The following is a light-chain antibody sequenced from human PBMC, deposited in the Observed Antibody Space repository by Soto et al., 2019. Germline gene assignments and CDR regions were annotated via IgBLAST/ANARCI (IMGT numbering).Light chain of an antibody. CDR2: SAS. Sequence: EVVMTQCPAAVSVSPGGRATLSCRGSQSISDTLAWYQQKPGQAPRLLIYSASRRATGFPGRFSGSGSGTDFTLTISSLQSEDLAVYYCQQYGSSGTFGQGTKVDIK. CDR3: QQYGSSGT. V-gene: IGKV3-15*01. J-gene: IGKJ1*01. CDR1: QSISDT.